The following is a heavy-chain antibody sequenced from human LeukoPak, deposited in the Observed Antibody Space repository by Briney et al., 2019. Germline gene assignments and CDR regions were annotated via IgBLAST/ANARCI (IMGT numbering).Heavy chain of an antibody. CDR2: INTNTGNP. CDR1: GYTFTSYA. D-gene: IGHD3-22*01. V-gene: IGHV7-4-1*02. CDR3: ARRFPYYDSTRNWFDP. J-gene: IGHJ5*02. Sequence: ASVTVSCTASGYTFTSYAMNWVRQAPGQGLEWMGWINTNTGNPTYAQGFTGRFVFSLDTSVSTAYLQISSLKAEDTAVYYCARRFPYYDSTRNWFDPWGQGTLVTVSS.